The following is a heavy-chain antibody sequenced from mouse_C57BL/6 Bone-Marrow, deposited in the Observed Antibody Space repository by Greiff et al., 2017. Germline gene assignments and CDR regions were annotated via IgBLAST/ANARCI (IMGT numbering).Heavy chain of an antibody. CDR1: GFTFSDYY. V-gene: IGHV5-16*01. CDR2: INYDGSST. D-gene: IGHD2-2*01. Sequence: EVKLVASEGGLVQPGSSMNISCTASGFTFSDYYMAWVRQVPEKGLEWVANINYDGSSTYYLDSLKSSFIISRDNARNMLYLQMSSLESEDTTTYYCAREGYYGYDRFNYWGQGTTLTVSS. J-gene: IGHJ2*01. CDR3: AREGYYGYDRFNY.